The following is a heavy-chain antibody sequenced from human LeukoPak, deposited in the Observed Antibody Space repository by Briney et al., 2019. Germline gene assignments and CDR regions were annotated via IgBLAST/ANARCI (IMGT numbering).Heavy chain of an antibody. CDR1: GGSISSYY. J-gene: IGHJ4*02. CDR2: IYYSGST. D-gene: IGHD3-3*01. CDR3: AKVGGFWSGYSYYFDY. Sequence: PSETLSLTCTVSGGSISSYYWSWIRQPPGKGLEWIGYIYYSGSTNYNPSLKSRVTISVDTSKNQFSLKLSSVTAADTAVYYCAKVGGFWSGYSYYFDYWGQGTLVTVSS. V-gene: IGHV4-59*08.